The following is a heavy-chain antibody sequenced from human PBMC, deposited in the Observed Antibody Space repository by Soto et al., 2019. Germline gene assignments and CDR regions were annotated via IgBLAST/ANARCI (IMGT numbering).Heavy chain of an antibody. J-gene: IGHJ6*02. Sequence: ASVKVSCKASGYTFTSYYMHWVRQAPGQGLEWMGIINPSGGSTSYAQKFQGRVTITRDTSTSTVYMELSSLRSEDTAVYYCARDRSAVVVAAANGMDVWGQGTTVTVSS. CDR3: ARDRSAVVVAAANGMDV. CDR1: GYTFTSYY. CDR2: INPSGGST. V-gene: IGHV1-46*01. D-gene: IGHD2-15*01.